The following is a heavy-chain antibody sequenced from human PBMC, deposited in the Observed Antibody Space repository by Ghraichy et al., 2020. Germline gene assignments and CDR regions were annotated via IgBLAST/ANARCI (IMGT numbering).Heavy chain of an antibody. CDR2: INSDGSST. J-gene: IGHJ4*02. Sequence: GGSLRLSCAASGFTFSDYWMHWFRQDPGMGLVWVSRINSDGSSTTYADSVKGRFTISRDNAKNTLYLQMNSLRAEDTAVYYCARDRWGVAMTDYWGQGTLVTVSS. CDR1: GFTFSDYW. V-gene: IGHV3-74*01. D-gene: IGHD5-18*01. CDR3: ARDRWGVAMTDY.